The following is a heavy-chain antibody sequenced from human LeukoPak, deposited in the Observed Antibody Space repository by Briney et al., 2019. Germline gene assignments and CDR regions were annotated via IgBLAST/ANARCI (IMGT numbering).Heavy chain of an antibody. CDR1: GGPISSYY. V-gene: IGHV4-59*01. D-gene: IGHD4-17*01. J-gene: IGHJ4*02. CDR2: IYYSGST. Sequence: PSETLSLTCTVSGGPISSYYWSWIRQPPGKGLEWIGYIYYSGSTNYNPSLKSRVTISLDTSKNQFSLKLSSVTAADTAVYYCARGQDLTTVTTRSVFGIDYWGQGTLVTVSS. CDR3: ARGQDLTTVTTRSVFGIDY.